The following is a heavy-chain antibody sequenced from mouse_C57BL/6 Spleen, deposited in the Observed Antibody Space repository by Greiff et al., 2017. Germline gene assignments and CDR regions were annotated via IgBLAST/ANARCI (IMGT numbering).Heavy chain of an antibody. CDR2: ISAGGSYT. J-gene: IGHJ3*01. D-gene: IGHD2-3*01. V-gene: IGHV5-4*01. CDR1: GFTFSSYA. CDR3: ARDRKGWLLREAWFAY. Sequence: EVNVVESGGGLVKPGGSLKLSCAASGFTFSSYAMSWVRQTPEKRLEWVATISAGGSYTYYPDNVKGRFTISRDNAKNNLYLQMSHLKSEDTAMYYCARDRKGWLLREAWFAYWGKGTLVSVAA.